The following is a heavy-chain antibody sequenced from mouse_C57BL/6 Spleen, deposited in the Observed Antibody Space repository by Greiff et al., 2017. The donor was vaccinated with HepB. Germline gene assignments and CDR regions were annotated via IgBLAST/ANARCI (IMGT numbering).Heavy chain of an antibody. D-gene: IGHD2-3*01. CDR1: GYTFTSYW. J-gene: IGHJ4*01. CDR3: ARGIYDGYYDYAMDY. Sequence: VQLQQPGAELVKPGASVKLSCKASGYTFTSYWMHWVKQRPGQGLEWIGMIHPNSGSTNSNEKFKSKATLTVDKSSSTAYMQLSSLTSEDSAVYYCARGIYDGYYDYAMDYWGQGTSVTVSS. V-gene: IGHV1-64*01. CDR2: IHPNSGST.